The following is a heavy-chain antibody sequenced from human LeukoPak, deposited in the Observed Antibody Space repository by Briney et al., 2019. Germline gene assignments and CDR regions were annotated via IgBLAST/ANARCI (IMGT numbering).Heavy chain of an antibody. CDR3: ARGVESWSDYCDY. V-gene: IGHV1-2*02. CDR2: INPNSGGT. D-gene: IGHD3-3*01. J-gene: IGHJ4*02. CDR1: GYTFTGYY. Sequence: SSVKVSFKASGYTFTGYYMHWVRQAPGQGLEWMGWINPNSGGTNYAQKFQGRVTMTRDTSISTAYMELSRLRSDDTAVYYCARGVESWSDYCDYWGQGTLVTVPS.